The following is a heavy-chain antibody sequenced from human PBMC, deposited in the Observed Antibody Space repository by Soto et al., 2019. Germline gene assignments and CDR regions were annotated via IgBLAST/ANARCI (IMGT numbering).Heavy chain of an antibody. CDR1: GFTFSSYW. CDR3: ARGHLTMSGGMDV. Sequence: EVQLVEAGGALVQPGGSLRLSCAASGFTFSSYWMYWVRQAPGKGLVWVSRINTDASGTTYADSVEGRFTISRDNAKKTLYLQMNGLRAEDTAVYYCARGHLTMSGGMDVWGRGTTVTVSS. V-gene: IGHV3-74*01. J-gene: IGHJ6*02. D-gene: IGHD3-10*01. CDR2: INTDASGT.